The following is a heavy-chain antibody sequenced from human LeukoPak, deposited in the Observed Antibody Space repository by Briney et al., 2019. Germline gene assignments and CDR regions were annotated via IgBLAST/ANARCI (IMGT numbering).Heavy chain of an antibody. CDR2: ISGYGGSI. D-gene: IGHD6-13*01. CDR3: AKDRTTRLSSSWCLYFDY. V-gene: IGHV3-23*01. J-gene: IGHJ4*02. CDR1: GFTFSSYA. Sequence: GGSLRLSCAASGFTFSSYAMSWVRQAPGGGLEWVSTISGYGGSIHYADSVKGRFTISRDNSKNTLYLQMNSLRAEDTAVYYCAKDRTTRLSSSWCLYFDYWGQGTLVTVSS.